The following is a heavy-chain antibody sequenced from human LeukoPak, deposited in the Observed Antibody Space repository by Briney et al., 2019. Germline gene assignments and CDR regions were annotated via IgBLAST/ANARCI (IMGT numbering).Heavy chain of an antibody. CDR2: ISTSSIYI. Sequence: GGSLRLSCAASGFTFSTYTMNWVRQAPGKGLEWVSSISTSSIYIYYADSLKGRFTISRDNAKNSLYLQMSSLRAEDTAMYYCARSLWFGDSNLDYWGQGALVTVSS. D-gene: IGHD3-10*01. CDR3: ARSLWFGDSNLDY. J-gene: IGHJ4*02. CDR1: GFTFSTYT. V-gene: IGHV3-21*01.